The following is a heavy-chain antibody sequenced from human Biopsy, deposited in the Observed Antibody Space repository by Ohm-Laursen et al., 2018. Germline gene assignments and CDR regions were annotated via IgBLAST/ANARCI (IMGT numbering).Heavy chain of an antibody. Sequence: SVKISCKVSGYTLTALSMHWVRQAPGRGLEWMGGFAPENGKTIYAQKFQGRITMTEDTSTDTAYMELSSLRSEDTAVYYCAADINVWNVNYWGQGTQVTVSS. J-gene: IGHJ4*02. D-gene: IGHD1-1*01. CDR2: FAPENGKT. CDR3: AADINVWNVNY. V-gene: IGHV1-24*01. CDR1: GYTLTALS.